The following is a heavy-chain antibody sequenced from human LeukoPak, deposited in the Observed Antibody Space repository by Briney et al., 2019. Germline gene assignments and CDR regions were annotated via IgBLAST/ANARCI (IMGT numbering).Heavy chain of an antibody. V-gene: IGHV4-59*12. CDR1: GGSISSYY. Sequence: SETLSLTCTVSGGSISSYYWSWIRQPPGKGLEWIGHIYYSGSTNYNPSLKSRVTISVDTSKNQFSLKLSSVTAADTAVYYCARLGGRPPAFYYYYMDVWGKGTMVTVSS. J-gene: IGHJ6*03. D-gene: IGHD1-26*01. CDR3: ARLGGRPPAFYYYYMDV. CDR2: IYYSGST.